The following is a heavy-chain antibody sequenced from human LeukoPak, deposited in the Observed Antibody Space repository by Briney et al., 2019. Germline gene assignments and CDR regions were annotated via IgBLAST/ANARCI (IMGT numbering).Heavy chain of an antibody. Sequence: PGGSLRLSCAASGFTFSSNTMSWVRQAPGKGLEWVSVISGSGGSTYYADSAKGRFTISRDNSMNTLYLQMNSLRAEDTAVYYCARDSVPLLWFGELLGPIPGDYYYGMDVWGQGTTVTVSS. CDR3: ARDSVPLLWFGELLGPIPGDYYYGMDV. J-gene: IGHJ6*02. V-gene: IGHV3-23*01. CDR1: GFTFSSNT. CDR2: ISGSGGST. D-gene: IGHD3-10*01.